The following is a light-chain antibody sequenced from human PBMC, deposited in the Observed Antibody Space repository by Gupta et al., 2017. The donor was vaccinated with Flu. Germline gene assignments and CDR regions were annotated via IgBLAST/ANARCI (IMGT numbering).Light chain of an antibody. CDR2: GSS. Sequence: QSVLTQPPSVSGAPGQRVTISCTGSSSNIGAGYDVHWYQQLPGRAPKVLIYGSSNRPSGVPDRFCGSKSGISASLAITGLQAEDEADYYCHSYANSLSGVVFGGGTKVTAL. V-gene: IGLV1-40*01. CDR1: SSNIGAGYD. CDR3: HSYANSLSGVV. J-gene: IGLJ3*02.